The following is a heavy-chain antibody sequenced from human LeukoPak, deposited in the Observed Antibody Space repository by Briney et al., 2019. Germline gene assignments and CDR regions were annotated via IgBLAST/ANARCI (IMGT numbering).Heavy chain of an antibody. CDR2: IYASGSA. CDR3: TREPAP. V-gene: IGHV4-4*07. CDR1: GGSISSYY. Sequence: SETLSLTCTVSGGSISSYYWSWIRQPAGKGLEWIGRIYASGSASYNPSLKSRVTMSGDTSKNQISLKLSSVTAADTAVYYCTREPAPWGQGTLVTVS. J-gene: IGHJ5*02.